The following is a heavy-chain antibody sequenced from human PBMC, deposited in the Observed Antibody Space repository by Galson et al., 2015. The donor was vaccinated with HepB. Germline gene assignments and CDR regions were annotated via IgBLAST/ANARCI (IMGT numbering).Heavy chain of an antibody. D-gene: IGHD2-2*01. CDR3: TTGIGAPVPAAISGVAVIRETSP. V-gene: IGHV3-15*01. J-gene: IGHJ5*02. CDR2: IKSKTDGGTT. Sequence: SLRLSCAASGFTFSNAWMSWVRQAPGKGLEWVGRIKSKTDGGTTDYAAPVKGRFTISRDDSKNTLYLQMNSLKTEDTAVYYCTTGIGAPVPAAISGVAVIRETSPWGQGTLVTVSS. CDR1: GFTFSNAW.